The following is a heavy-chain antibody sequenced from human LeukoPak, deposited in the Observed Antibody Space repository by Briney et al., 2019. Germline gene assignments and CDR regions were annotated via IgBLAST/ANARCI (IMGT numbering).Heavy chain of an antibody. V-gene: IGHV3-74*01. CDR2: MNSDGGST. CDR1: GFTFTNYW. D-gene: IGHD4-17*01. J-gene: IGHJ4*02. Sequence: GGSLRLSCAASGFTFTNYWMHWVRHAPGKGLVWVSRMNSDGGSTTYADSVKGRFTISRDNAKNTLYLQLNSLRAEDTAVYYCSREAFNYGDHYFDYWGQGTLVTVSS. CDR3: SREAFNYGDHYFDY.